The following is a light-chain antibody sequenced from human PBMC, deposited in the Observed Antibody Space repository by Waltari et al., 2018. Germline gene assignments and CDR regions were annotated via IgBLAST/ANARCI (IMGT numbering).Light chain of an antibody. J-gene: IGKJ1*01. CDR3: QQYGRSRT. CDR2: KAS. V-gene: IGKV1-5*01. Sequence: IQVTQSPSTLSASVGDRVTITCRATQSISNWLAWYQQKPGKAPKLLIYKASTLESGVPSRFSGSGSGTEFTLTISRLEPEDFGVYHCQQYGRSRTFGQGTKVEIK. CDR1: QSISNW.